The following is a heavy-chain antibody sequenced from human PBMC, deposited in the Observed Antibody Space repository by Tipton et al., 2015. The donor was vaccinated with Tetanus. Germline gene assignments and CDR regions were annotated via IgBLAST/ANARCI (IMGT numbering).Heavy chain of an antibody. CDR2: ISSSGSNM. CDR1: GFTFSSYS. V-gene: IGHV3-21*06. Sequence: SLRLSCAAYGFTFSSYSMNWVRQTPGKGLEWVSYISSSGSNMYYAESMRGRISISRDNAKNSLYLQMNSLGADDPALYYCAREGSIGWFDPWGRGALGPVSS. J-gene: IGHJ5*02. D-gene: IGHD2/OR15-2a*01. CDR3: AREGSIGWFDP.